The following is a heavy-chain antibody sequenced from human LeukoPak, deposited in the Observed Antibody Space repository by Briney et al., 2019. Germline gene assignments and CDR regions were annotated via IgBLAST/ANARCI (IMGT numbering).Heavy chain of an antibody. Sequence: SETLSLTCAVYGGSFSGYYWSWIRQPPGKGLEWIGEINHSGNTNYNPSLKSRVTISVDTSKNQFSLKLSSVTAADTAVYYCARGRRIQLIAGYNWFDPWGQGTLVTVSS. CDR3: ARGRRIQLIAGYNWFDP. D-gene: IGHD5-18*01. V-gene: IGHV4-34*01. CDR1: GGSFSGYY. CDR2: INHSGNT. J-gene: IGHJ5*02.